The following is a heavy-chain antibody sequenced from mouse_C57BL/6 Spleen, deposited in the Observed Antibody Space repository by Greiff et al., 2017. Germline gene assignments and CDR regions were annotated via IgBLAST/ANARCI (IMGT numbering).Heavy chain of an antibody. CDR2: ISSGGDYI. CDR1: GFTFSSYA. D-gene: IGHD1-1*01. Sequence: EVKLVESGEGLVKPGGSLKLSCAASGFTFSSYAMSWVRQTPEKRLEWVAYISSGGDYIYYADTVKGRFTISRDNARNTLYLQMSSLKSEDTAMYYCTRVYYGSSYRYFDVWGTGTTVTVSS. CDR3: TRVYYGSSYRYFDV. V-gene: IGHV5-9-1*02. J-gene: IGHJ1*03.